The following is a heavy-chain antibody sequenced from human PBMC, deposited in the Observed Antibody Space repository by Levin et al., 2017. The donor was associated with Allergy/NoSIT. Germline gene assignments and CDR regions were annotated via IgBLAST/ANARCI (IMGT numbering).Heavy chain of an antibody. CDR1: GFTLSSYS. J-gene: IGHJ4*02. CDR3: ASASRG. CDR2: ISSGSSTI. V-gene: IGHV3-48*04. Sequence: GESLKISCAASGFTLSSYSMNWVRQAPGKGLEWVSYISSGSSTIYYADSVKGRFTISRDNTKNSLFLQMNSLRAEDTAVYYCASASRGWGQGTLVAVSS.